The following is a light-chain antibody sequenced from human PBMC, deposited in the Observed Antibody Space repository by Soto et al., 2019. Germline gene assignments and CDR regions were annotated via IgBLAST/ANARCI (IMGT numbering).Light chain of an antibody. Sequence: IVLTQSPATLSLSPGERATLSCKSSQSVSSSYLAWYQQKPGQAPRLLIYGASSRATGIPDRFSGSGSGTDCTLTISRLEPEDVSVYYCQQYGSSVWTFGQGTKVDIK. CDR1: QSVSSSY. J-gene: IGKJ1*01. CDR2: GAS. CDR3: QQYGSSVWT. V-gene: IGKV3-20*01.